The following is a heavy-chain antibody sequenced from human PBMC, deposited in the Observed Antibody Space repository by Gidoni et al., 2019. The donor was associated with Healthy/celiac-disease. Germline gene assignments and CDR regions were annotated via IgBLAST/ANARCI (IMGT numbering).Heavy chain of an antibody. D-gene: IGHD2-2*01. V-gene: IGHV3-48*01. J-gene: IGHJ6*02. CDR2: ISSSSSTI. Sequence: EVQLVESGGGLVQPGGSLRLSCAASGFTFSSYSMNWVRQAPGKGLEGVSYISSSSSTIYYADSVKGRFTISRDNAKNSLYLQMNSLRAEDTAVYYCARSLCSSTSCYLDYYYGMDVWGQGTTVTVS. CDR3: ARSLCSSTSCYLDYYYGMDV. CDR1: GFTFSSYS.